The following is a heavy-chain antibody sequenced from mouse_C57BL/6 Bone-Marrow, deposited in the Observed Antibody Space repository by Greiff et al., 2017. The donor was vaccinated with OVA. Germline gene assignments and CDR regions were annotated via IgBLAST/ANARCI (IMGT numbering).Heavy chain of an antibody. J-gene: IGHJ1*03. CDR3: ARPSGSSYWYFDV. D-gene: IGHD1-1*01. CDR1: GYTFTTYP. V-gene: IGHV1-47*01. Sequence: VQRVESGAELVKPGASVKMSCKASGYTFTTYPIEWMKQNHGKSLEWIGNFHPYNDDTKYNEKFKGKATLTVEKSSSTVYLELSRLTSDDSAVYYCARPSGSSYWYFDVWGTGTTVTVSS. CDR2: FHPYNDDT.